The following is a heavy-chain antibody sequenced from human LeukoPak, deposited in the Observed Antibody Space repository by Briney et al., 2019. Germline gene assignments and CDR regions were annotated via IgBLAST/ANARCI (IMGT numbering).Heavy chain of an antibody. CDR1: GFTFTSYR. D-gene: IGHD2-21*02. CDR3: AKEGCSGACSEDYFDN. CDR2: ISSDGGAK. J-gene: IGHJ4*02. V-gene: IGHV3-30*18. Sequence: GRSLRLSCAASGFTFTSYRIHWVRQTPGKGLEWMTVISSDGGAKFYADSVKGRFTISRDNSKNTVYLQMNSLRAEDSAVYYCAKEGCSGACSEDYFDNWGQGTLVTVAS.